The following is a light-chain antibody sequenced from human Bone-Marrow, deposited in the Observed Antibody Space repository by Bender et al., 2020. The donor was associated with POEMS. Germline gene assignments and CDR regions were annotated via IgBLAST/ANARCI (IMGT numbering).Light chain of an antibody. CDR3: SSYAGGDTLV. J-gene: IGLJ3*02. CDR1: DIGSKS. V-gene: IGLV3-21*01. CDR2: HDS. Sequence: SYVLTQPPSVSVAPGKTARITCGGNDIGSKSVHWYQQKPGQAPVLVLYHDSDRPAGIPERFSGSKSGNTASLTVSGLQAEDEAHYYCSSYAGGDTLVFGGGTRLTVL.